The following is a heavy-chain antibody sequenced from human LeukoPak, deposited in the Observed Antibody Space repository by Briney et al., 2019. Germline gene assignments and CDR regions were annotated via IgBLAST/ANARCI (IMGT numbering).Heavy chain of an antibody. D-gene: IGHD3-22*01. V-gene: IGHV3-30*03. CDR1: GFTFSSYG. CDR3: ARPGFYDSSAYYDF. CDR2: ISFDGSNK. Sequence: GGSLRLSCAASGFTFSSYGMHWVRQAPGKGLEWVAIISFDGSNKYYADSVKGRFTISRDNSKNTLYLQMNSLSSEDTAVYYCARPGFYDSSAYYDFWGQGTLVTVSS. J-gene: IGHJ4*02.